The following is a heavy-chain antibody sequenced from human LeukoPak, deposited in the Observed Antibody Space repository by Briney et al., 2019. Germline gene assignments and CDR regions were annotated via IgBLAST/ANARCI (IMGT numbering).Heavy chain of an antibody. J-gene: IGHJ4*02. CDR1: GFTFSNAW. V-gene: IGHV3-15*01. CDR3: TTALNIGGSDY. Sequence: GGSLRLTCAASGFTFSNAWMSWVRQAPGKGLEWVGRIKSKTDGGKTDYAAPVKGRFTISRDDSKNTLYLQMNSLKTEDTAVYYCTTALNIGGSDYWGQGTLVTVSS. CDR2: IKSKTDGGKT. D-gene: IGHD3-16*01.